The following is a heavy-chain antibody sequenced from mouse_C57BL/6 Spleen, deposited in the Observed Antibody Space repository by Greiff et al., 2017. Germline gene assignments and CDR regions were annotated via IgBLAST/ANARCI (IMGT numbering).Heavy chain of an antibody. Sequence: VQLQQSGAELVKPGASVKLSCTASGFNIKDYYMNWVKQRTEQGLEWIGRIDPEDGETKYAPKFQGKAIITADTPSNTAYLQLSRLKSEDTAVYYCARDDYDGAWFAYWGQGTLVTVSA. D-gene: IGHD2-4*01. CDR1: GFNIKDYY. V-gene: IGHV14-2*01. CDR2: IDPEDGET. CDR3: ARDDYDGAWFAY. J-gene: IGHJ3*01.